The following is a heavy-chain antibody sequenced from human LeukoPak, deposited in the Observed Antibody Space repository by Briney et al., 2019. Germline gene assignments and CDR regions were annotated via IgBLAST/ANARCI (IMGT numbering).Heavy chain of an antibody. Sequence: PGGSLRLSCAASGFTFSSYAMSWVRQAPGKGLEWVSAISGSGGSTYYADSVKGRFTISRDNSKNTLYLQMNSLRAEGTAVYYCAKDMKFYDSSGEDYWGQGTLVTVSS. J-gene: IGHJ4*02. V-gene: IGHV3-23*01. CDR3: AKDMKFYDSSGEDY. D-gene: IGHD3-22*01. CDR1: GFTFSSYA. CDR2: ISGSGGST.